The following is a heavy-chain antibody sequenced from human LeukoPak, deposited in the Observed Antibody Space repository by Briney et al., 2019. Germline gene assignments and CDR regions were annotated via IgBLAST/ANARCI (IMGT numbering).Heavy chain of an antibody. CDR1: GFTFNTFN. V-gene: IGHV3-21*01. Sequence: GGSLRLSWAASGFTFNTFNMNWVRQAPGKGLEWVSSITRGGDYIYYADSVKGRFTTSRDNAKNSLSLQLNSLRVEDTAVYYCARGHYDVLAASYKWTPDYWGQGTLVTVSS. J-gene: IGHJ4*02. CDR3: ARGHYDVLAASYKWTPDY. D-gene: IGHD3-9*01. CDR2: ITRGGDYI.